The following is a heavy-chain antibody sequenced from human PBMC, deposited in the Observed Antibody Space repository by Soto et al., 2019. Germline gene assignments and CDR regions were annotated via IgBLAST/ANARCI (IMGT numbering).Heavy chain of an antibody. V-gene: IGHV3-48*02. CDR2: ISSSSSTI. CDR3: ARDIATYYDFWSGSNGYYYYGMDV. Sequence: GGSLRLSCAASGFTFSSYSMNWVRQAPGKGLEWVSYISSSSSTIYYADSVKGRFTISRDNAKNSLYLQMNSLRDEDTAVYYCARDIATYYDFWSGSNGYYYYGMDVWGQGTTVTVSS. CDR1: GFTFSSYS. D-gene: IGHD3-3*01. J-gene: IGHJ6*02.